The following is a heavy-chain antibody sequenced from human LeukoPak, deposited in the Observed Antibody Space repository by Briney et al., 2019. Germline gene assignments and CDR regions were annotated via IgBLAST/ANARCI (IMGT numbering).Heavy chain of an antibody. Sequence: PGGSLRLSCAASGFTVSSNYMSWVRQAPGKGLEWVSVIYSGGSTYYADSVKGRFTISRDNSKNTLYLQMNSLRAEDTAVYYCARDLSGRRSGWFDPWGQGTLVTVSS. V-gene: IGHV3-53*01. J-gene: IGHJ5*02. D-gene: IGHD6-25*01. CDR2: IYSGGST. CDR3: ARDLSGRRSGWFDP. CDR1: GFTVSSNY.